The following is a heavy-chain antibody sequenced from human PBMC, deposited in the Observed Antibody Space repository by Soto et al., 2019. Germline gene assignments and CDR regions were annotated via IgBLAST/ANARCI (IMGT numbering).Heavy chain of an antibody. CDR2: MNPNSGNT. V-gene: IGHV1-8*01. D-gene: IGHD3-22*01. Sequence: SVTVSCQASGYTFTSYDINWVRQATGQGLEWMGWMNPNSGNTGYAQKFQGRVTMTRNTSISTAYMELSSLRSEDTAVYYCARGFGLYYYDISGTPHYGMDVWGQGTTVTVSS. CDR1: GYTFTSYD. CDR3: ARGFGLYYYDISGTPHYGMDV. J-gene: IGHJ6*02.